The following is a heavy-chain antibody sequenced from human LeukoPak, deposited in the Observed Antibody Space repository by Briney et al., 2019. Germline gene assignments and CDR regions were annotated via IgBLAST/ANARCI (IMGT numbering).Heavy chain of an antibody. J-gene: IGHJ4*02. CDR1: GYSFTSYW. D-gene: IGHD6-19*01. CDR3: ARQIHRYSSGWYLGFDY. V-gene: IGHV5-51*01. CDR2: IYPGDSDT. Sequence: GESLKISCKGSGYSFTSYWIGWVRQMPGKGLEWMGIIYPGDSDTRYSPSFQGQVTISADKSISTAYLQWSSLKASDTAMYYCARQIHRYSSGWYLGFDYWGRGTLVTVSS.